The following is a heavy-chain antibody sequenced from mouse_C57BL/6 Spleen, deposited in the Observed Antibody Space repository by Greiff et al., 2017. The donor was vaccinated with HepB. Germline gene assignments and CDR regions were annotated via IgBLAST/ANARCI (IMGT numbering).Heavy chain of an antibody. V-gene: IGHV1-47*01. Sequence: QVQLKESGAELVKPGASVKMSCKASGYTFTTYPIEWMKQNHGKSLEWIGNFHPYNDDTKYNEKFKGKATLTVEKSSSTVYLELSRLTSDDSAVYYCARGIYYDYGWYFDVWGTGTTVTVSS. D-gene: IGHD2-4*01. J-gene: IGHJ1*03. CDR3: ARGIYYDYGWYFDV. CDR2: FHPYNDDT. CDR1: GYTFTTYP.